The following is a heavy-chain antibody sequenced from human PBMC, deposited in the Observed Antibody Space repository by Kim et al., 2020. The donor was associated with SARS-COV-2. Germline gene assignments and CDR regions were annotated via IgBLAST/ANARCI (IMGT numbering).Heavy chain of an antibody. CDR2: INSDGSST. Sequence: GGSLRLSCAASGFTFSSYWMHWVRQAPGKGLVWVSRINSDGSSTSYADSVKGRFTISRDNAKNTLYLQMNSLRAEDTAVYYCARGSPWEWELANAFDIWGQGTMVTVSS. CDR1: GFTFSSYW. V-gene: IGHV3-74*01. CDR3: ARGSPWEWELANAFDI. D-gene: IGHD1-26*01. J-gene: IGHJ3*02.